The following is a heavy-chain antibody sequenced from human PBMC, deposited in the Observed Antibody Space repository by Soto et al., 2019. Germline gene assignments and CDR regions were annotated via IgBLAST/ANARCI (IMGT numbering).Heavy chain of an antibody. D-gene: IGHD3-3*01. Sequence: SETLSLTCTVSGGSISSSSYYWGWIRQPPGKGLEWIGSIYYSGSTYYNPSLKTRVTISVDTSKNQFSLKLSSVTAADTAVYYCARRKRRSTICGVVRTRPYDAFDLWGKGTMVT. CDR3: ARRKRRSTICGVVRTRPYDAFDL. V-gene: IGHV4-39*01. CDR1: GGSISSSSYY. J-gene: IGHJ3*01. CDR2: IYYSGST.